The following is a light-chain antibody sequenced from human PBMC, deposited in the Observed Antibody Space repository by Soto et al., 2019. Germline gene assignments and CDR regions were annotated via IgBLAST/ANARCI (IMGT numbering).Light chain of an antibody. Sequence: DIQMTQSPSTLSASVEDRVTITCRASQSIGDFLAWYQQKPGEAPKVLIYDASTLESGVPSRFSGSGSGTEFTLTISSLQPDDFATYYCQQYNSYSTFGRGTKVDIK. CDR1: QSIGDF. V-gene: IGKV1-5*01. CDR3: QQYNSYST. J-gene: IGKJ1*01. CDR2: DAS.